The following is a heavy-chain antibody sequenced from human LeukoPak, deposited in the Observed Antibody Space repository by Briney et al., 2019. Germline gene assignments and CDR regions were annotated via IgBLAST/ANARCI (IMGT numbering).Heavy chain of an antibody. V-gene: IGHV3-30*18. J-gene: IGHJ5*02. CDR1: GFTFSSYG. Sequence: GRSLRLSCAASGFTFSSYGMHWVRQAPGKGLEWVAVISYDGSNKYYADSVKGRFTISRDNSKNTLYLQMNSLRAEDTAVYYCAKDKFMGELVPAAIRFDPWGQGTLVTVSS. CDR2: ISYDGSNK. CDR3: AKDKFMGELVPAAIRFDP. D-gene: IGHD2-2*02.